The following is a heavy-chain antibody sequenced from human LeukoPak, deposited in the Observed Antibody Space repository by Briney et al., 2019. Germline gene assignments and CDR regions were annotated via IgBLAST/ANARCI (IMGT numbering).Heavy chain of an antibody. CDR1: GFTFSSYW. J-gene: IGHJ4*02. CDR3: ARGRLGGFFDY. D-gene: IGHD3-16*01. Sequence: GGSLRLSCAASGFTFSSYWMHWVRQAPGKGLVWVSRINSGGSSTNYADSVKGRFTISRDNAKNTLYLQMNSLRAEDTAVYYCARGRLGGFFDYWGQGTLVTVSS. CDR2: INSGGSST. V-gene: IGHV3-74*01.